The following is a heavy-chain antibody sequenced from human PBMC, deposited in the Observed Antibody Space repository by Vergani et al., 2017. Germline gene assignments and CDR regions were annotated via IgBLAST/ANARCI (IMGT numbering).Heavy chain of an antibody. CDR3: AKDMGLRLGELSSTSFDY. CDR1: GFTFDDYA. Sequence: DVQLVESGGGLVQPGRSLRLSCAASGFTFDDYAMHWVRQAPGKGLEWVSGISWNSGSIGYADSVKGRFTISRDNAKNSLYLQMNSLRAEDTALYYCAKDMGLRLGELSSTSFDYWGQGTLVTVSS. V-gene: IGHV3-9*01. D-gene: IGHD3-16*02. J-gene: IGHJ4*02. CDR2: ISWNSGSI.